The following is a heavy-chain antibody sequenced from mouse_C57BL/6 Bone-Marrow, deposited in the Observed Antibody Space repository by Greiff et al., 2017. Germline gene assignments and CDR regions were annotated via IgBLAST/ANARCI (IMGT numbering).Heavy chain of an antibody. Sequence: VQLQQSGPGLVQPSQSLSITCTVSGFSLTSYAVPWVRQSPGKGLEWLGAIWSGGSTDYNAAFISSLSISKDKYKRQVYFKMNSLEADDTAIYYCASYGNYGWFAYWGQGTLVTVSA. CDR2: IWSGGST. V-gene: IGHV2-2*01. D-gene: IGHD2-1*01. CDR1: GFSLTSYA. CDR3: ASYGNYGWFAY. J-gene: IGHJ3*01.